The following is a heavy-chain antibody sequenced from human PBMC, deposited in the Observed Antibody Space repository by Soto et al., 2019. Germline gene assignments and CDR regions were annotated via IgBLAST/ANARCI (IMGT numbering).Heavy chain of an antibody. J-gene: IGHJ4*02. Sequence: PGGSLRLSFASSGFPFSTFATHWLRQSPGKGLEWVAVISYDGSNKYYADSVKGRFTISRDNSKNTLYLQMNSLRAEDTAVYYCARRGGGYSGSYLGYFDYWGQGTLVTVS. CDR1: GFPFSTFA. V-gene: IGHV3-30-3*01. CDR2: ISYDGSNK. D-gene: IGHD1-26*01. CDR3: ARRGGGYSGSYLGYFDY.